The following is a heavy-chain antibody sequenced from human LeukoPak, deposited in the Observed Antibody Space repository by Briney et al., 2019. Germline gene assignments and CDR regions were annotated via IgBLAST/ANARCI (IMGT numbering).Heavy chain of an antibody. D-gene: IGHD3-22*01. Sequence: PGGSLRLSCAASGFTFSSYSMNWVRQAPGKGLEWVSSISSSSSYIYYADSVKGRFTISRDSAKNSLYLQMNSLRAEDTAVYYCARGLNYYDSSGYPWGQGTLVTVSS. V-gene: IGHV3-21*01. CDR2: ISSSSSYI. CDR1: GFTFSSYS. J-gene: IGHJ5*02. CDR3: ARGLNYYDSSGYP.